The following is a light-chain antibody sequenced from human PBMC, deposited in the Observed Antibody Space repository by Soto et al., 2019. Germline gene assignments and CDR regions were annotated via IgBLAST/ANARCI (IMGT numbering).Light chain of an antibody. V-gene: IGKV1-5*03. CDR3: QQYSSYSWT. CDR2: KAS. CDR1: QSISTW. Sequence: DIQMTQSPSTLSASVGDRVTITCWASQSISTWLAWYQQKPGEAPKLLIYKASSLESGVPSRFSGGGSGTEFTLTISSLQPDDFATYFCQQYSSYSWTFGQGTMVEVK. J-gene: IGKJ1*01.